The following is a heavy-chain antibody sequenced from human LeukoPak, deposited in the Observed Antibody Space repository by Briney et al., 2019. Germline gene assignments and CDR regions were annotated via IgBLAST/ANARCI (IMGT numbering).Heavy chain of an antibody. CDR1: GFIVSNNY. Sequence: PGGSLRLSCAASGFIVSNNYMSWVRQAPGKGLGWVSVIYSGGGTFYSDSVKGRFTISRDYSKNTLYLQMNSLRADDTAVYYCARDSSGPAFWGQGTLVTVSS. J-gene: IGHJ4*02. CDR3: ARDSSGPAF. V-gene: IGHV3-53*01. D-gene: IGHD6-19*01. CDR2: IYSGGGT.